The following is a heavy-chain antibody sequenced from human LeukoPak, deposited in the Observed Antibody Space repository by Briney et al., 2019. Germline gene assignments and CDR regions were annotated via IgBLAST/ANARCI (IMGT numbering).Heavy chain of an antibody. V-gene: IGHV4-30-4*01. CDR2: IYYTGST. CDR1: GGSISSSNW. D-gene: IGHD2-15*01. Sequence: SGTLSLTCAVSGGSISSSNWWSWIRQHPGKGLEWIGYIYYTGSTYYNPSLKSRVTISLDTSKNQFSLKLSSVTAADTAVYYCARARIVVVTGWFDPWGQGTLVTVSS. J-gene: IGHJ5*02. CDR3: ARARIVVVTGWFDP.